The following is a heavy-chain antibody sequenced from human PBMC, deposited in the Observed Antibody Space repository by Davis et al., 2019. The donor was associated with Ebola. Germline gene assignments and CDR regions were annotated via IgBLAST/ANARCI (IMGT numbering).Heavy chain of an antibody. CDR1: GYTFTSYD. CDR2: MNPNSGNT. D-gene: IGHD3-3*01. V-gene: IGHV1-8*01. Sequence: ASVKVSCKASGYTFTSYDINWVRQATGQGLEWMGWMNPNSGNTGYAQKFQGRVTMTRNTSISTAYMELRSLRSDDTAVYYCARRGSDYDFWSGYGARTDNWFDPWGQGTLVTVSS. CDR3: ARRGSDYDFWSGYGARTDNWFDP. J-gene: IGHJ5*02.